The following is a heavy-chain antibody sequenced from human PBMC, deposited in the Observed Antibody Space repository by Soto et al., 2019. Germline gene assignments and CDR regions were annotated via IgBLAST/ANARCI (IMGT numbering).Heavy chain of an antibody. V-gene: IGHV4-34*01. J-gene: IGHJ6*02. D-gene: IGHD6-19*01. CDR1: GGSFSGYY. CDR2: INHSGST. Sequence: SETLSLTCAVYGGSFSGYYWSWIRQPPGKGLEWVGEINHSGSTNYNRSLKSRVTISVDTSKNQFFLKLSSVTAADTAVYYCARGGREAVAGNDYYYGMDVWGQGTTVTVSS. CDR3: ARGGREAVAGNDYYYGMDV.